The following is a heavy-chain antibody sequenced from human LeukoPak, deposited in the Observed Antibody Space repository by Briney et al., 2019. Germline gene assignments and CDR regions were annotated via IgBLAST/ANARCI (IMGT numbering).Heavy chain of an antibody. CDR1: GGSFSGYY. D-gene: IGHD2-15*01. CDR3: ARRGVVVAATNFDY. V-gene: IGHV4-34*01. Sequence: SSETLSLTCAVYGGSFSGYYWSWIRQPPGKGLEWIGEINHSGSTNYNPSLKSRVTISVDTSKNQFSLKLSSVTAADTAVYYCARRGVVVAATNFDYWGQGTLVTVSS. CDR2: INHSGST. J-gene: IGHJ4*02.